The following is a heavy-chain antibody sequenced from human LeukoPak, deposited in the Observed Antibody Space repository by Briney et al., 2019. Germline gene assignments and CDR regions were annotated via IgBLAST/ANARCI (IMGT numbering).Heavy chain of an antibody. CDR2: ISNSGASI. J-gene: IGHJ4*02. D-gene: IGHD4-23*01. V-gene: IGHV3-11*04. Sequence: PGGSPRLSCAASGFSFSDYYMTWLRQAPRKGLECISFISNSGASIYYADSVKGRFTISRDNTKKSLYLQMNSLRAEDTAVYYCARDRSNSYFDYWGQGALVTVSS. CDR3: ARDRSNSYFDY. CDR1: GFSFSDYY.